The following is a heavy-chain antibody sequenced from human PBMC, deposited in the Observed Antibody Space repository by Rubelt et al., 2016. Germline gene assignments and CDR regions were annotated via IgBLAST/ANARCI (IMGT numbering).Heavy chain of an antibody. V-gene: IGHV4-39*07. J-gene: IGHJ3*02. CDR1: GDSVSGSTYF. Sequence: QVQLQESGPGLVKPSEALSLTCTVSGDSVSGSTYFWGWIRQPPGKGLEWIGSIDHSGSTYYNPSLKSRVTISVDTSKNQFSLKLSSVTAADTAVYYCARVRGGAFDAFDIWGQGTMVTVSS. CDR3: ARVRGGAFDAFDI. CDR2: IDHSGST. D-gene: IGHD3-16*01.